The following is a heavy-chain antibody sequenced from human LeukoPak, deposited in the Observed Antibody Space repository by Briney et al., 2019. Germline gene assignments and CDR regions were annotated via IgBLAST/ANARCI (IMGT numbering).Heavy chain of an antibody. CDR2: IYYSGST. Sequence: PSENLSLTCTVSGGSISSYYWSWIRQPPGKGLERIGYIYYSGSTNYNPSLKSRVTISVDTSKNQFSLKLSSVTAADTAVYYCARGRMDYYDSSGYYFDDYWGQGTLVTVSS. J-gene: IGHJ4*02. V-gene: IGHV4-59*01. CDR1: GGSISSYY. D-gene: IGHD3-22*01. CDR3: ARGRMDYYDSSGYYFDDY.